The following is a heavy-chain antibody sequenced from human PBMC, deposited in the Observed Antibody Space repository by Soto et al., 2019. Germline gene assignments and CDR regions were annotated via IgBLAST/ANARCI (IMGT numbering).Heavy chain of an antibody. CDR2: INAGNGNT. D-gene: IGHD3-3*01. J-gene: IGHJ1*01. CDR1: GYTFTSYA. V-gene: IGHV1-3*01. CDR3: ASEWGYCWSGYHAYFYF. Sequence: QVQLVQSGAEVKKPGASVKVSCKASGYTFTSYAMHWVRQAPGQRLEWMGWINAGNGNTKYSQKFQGRVTITRGTSASKAHMERRSLRSTDTAVYYWASEWGYCWSGYHAYFYFCGESTMVTVSS.